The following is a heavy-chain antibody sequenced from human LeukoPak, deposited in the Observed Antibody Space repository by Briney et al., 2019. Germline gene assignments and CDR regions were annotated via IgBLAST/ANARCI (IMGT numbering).Heavy chain of an antibody. CDR2: MYYGVTS. D-gene: IGHD2-2*01. V-gene: IGHV4-39*07. CDR3: VRDAGHQLSRRNYYAMDV. CDR1: GGSISSSSYF. J-gene: IGHJ6*02. Sequence: SETLSLTCTVSGGSISSSSYFWGWIRQPPGKGLEWIGSMYYGVTSYYNPSLKSRVTIPVDTSNNQFSLKVNSVTAADTAMYYCVRDAGHQLSRRNYYAMDVWGQGTTVTVSS.